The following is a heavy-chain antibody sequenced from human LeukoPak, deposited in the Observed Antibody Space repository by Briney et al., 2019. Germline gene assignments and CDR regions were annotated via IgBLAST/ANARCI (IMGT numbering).Heavy chain of an antibody. Sequence: GGSLRLSCAASGFIFNNYAMTWVRQAPAKGLQWLSSISGSGDTTDYADSVKGRFPISRDNSKNTLYLQMNSLRVEDTAVYYCAKDPGAAVFGYQVEDWGKGTTVTVSS. V-gene: IGHV3-23*01. D-gene: IGHD5-12*01. J-gene: IGHJ6*04. CDR2: ISGSGDTT. CDR1: GFIFNNYA. CDR3: AKDPGAAVFGYQVED.